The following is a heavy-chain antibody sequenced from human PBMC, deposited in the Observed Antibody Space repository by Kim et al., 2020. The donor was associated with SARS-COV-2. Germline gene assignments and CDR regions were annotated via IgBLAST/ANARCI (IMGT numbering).Heavy chain of an antibody. Sequence: ASVKVSCKASGGTFSSYAISWVRQAPGQGLEWMGGIIPIFGTANYAQKFQGRVTITADESTSTAYMELSSLRSEDTAVYYCARGSIGTWIPHAFDIWGQGTMVTVSS. CDR3: ARGSIGTWIPHAFDI. V-gene: IGHV1-69*13. CDR2: IIPIFGTA. J-gene: IGHJ3*02. CDR1: GGTFSSYA. D-gene: IGHD5-18*01.